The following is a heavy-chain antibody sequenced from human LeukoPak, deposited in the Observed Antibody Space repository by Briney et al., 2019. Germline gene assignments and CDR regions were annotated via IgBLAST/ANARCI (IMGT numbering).Heavy chain of an antibody. CDR1: GGSISSSNW. CDR2: IYHSGST. J-gene: IGHJ4*02. D-gene: IGHD6-19*01. Sequence: SGTLSLTCAVSGGSISSSNWWSWVRQPPGKGLEWIGEIYHSGSTNYNPSLKSRVTISVDKSKNQFSLKLSSVTAADTAVYYCARDQWLVQGDYFDYWGQGTLVTVSS. CDR3: ARDQWLVQGDYFDY. V-gene: IGHV4-4*02.